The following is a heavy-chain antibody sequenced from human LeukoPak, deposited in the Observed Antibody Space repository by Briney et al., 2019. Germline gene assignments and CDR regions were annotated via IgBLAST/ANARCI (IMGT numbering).Heavy chain of an antibody. CDR3: AKDLGSYGDYPRDAFDI. V-gene: IGHV3-23*01. D-gene: IGHD4-17*01. CDR2: ISGSGGST. J-gene: IGHJ3*02. Sequence: GGSLRLSCAASGFTFSSYAMSWVRQAPAKGLEWVSAISGSGGSTYYADSVKGRFTISRDNSKNTLYLQMNSLRAEDTAVYYCAKDLGSYGDYPRDAFDIWGQGTMVTASS. CDR1: GFTFSSYA.